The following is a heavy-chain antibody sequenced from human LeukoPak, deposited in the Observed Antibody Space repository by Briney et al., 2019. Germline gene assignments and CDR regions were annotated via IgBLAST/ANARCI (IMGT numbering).Heavy chain of an antibody. CDR3: ARDLGYSYGYWFDP. Sequence: SQTLSLTCTVSGGSISSGSYYWSWIRQPAGKGLEWIERIYTSGSTNYNPSLKSRVTISVDTSKNQFSLKLSSVTAADTAVYYCARDLGYSYGYWFDPWGQGTLVTVSS. CDR1: GGSISSGSYY. J-gene: IGHJ5*02. D-gene: IGHD5-18*01. CDR2: IYTSGST. V-gene: IGHV4-61*02.